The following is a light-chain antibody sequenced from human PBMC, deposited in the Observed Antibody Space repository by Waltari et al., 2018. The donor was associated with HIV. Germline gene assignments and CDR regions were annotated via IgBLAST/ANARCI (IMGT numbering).Light chain of an antibody. CDR1: QGVGTD. V-gene: IGKV1-17*01. Sequence: DIQLFQSLSSLYASVGHRVTITCRASQGVGTDLVWFQQKPGEATRRLICASSTLQSDVPSRFSGSGSGTEFTLTISSLQPEDFATYDCLQYNSFPLTFGGGTKVEIK. J-gene: IGKJ4*01. CDR2: ASS. CDR3: LQYNSFPLT.